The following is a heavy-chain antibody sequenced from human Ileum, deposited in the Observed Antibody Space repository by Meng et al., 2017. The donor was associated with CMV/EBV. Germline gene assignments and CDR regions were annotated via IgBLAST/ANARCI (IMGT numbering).Heavy chain of an antibody. D-gene: IGHD2-8*01. V-gene: IGHV4-31*03. CDR3: ARDPPWCWSCLDL. Sequence: SETLSLTCTVSGGSISSGGYYWSWIRQHPGKGLEWIGYIYYSGSTYYNPSLKSRVTISVDTSKNQFSLKLSSVTAADTAVYYCARDPPWCWSCLDLWGQGTLVTVSS. J-gene: IGHJ4*02. CDR2: IYYSGST. CDR1: GGSISSGGYY.